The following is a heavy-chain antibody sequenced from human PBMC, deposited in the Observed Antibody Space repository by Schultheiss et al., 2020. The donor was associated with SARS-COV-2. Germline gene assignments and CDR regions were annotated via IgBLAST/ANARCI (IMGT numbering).Heavy chain of an antibody. Sequence: SETLSLTCTVSGCSISSYYWSWIRQPPGKGLEWIGEIYHSGSTNYNPSLKSRVTISVDKSKNQFSLKLSSVTAADTAVYYCAREADSSSWLARYYYGMDVWGQGTTVTVSS. CDR1: GCSISSYY. V-gene: IGHV4-59*12. J-gene: IGHJ6*02. CDR2: IYHSGST. D-gene: IGHD6-13*01. CDR3: AREADSSSWLARYYYGMDV.